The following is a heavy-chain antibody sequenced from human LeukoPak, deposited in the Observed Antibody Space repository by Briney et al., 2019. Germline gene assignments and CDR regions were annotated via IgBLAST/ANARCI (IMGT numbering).Heavy chain of an antibody. V-gene: IGHV3-30*18. CDR1: GFTFSSYG. D-gene: IGHD3-3*01. CDR3: AKDIRSRSGYLIDY. CDR2: ISYDGSNK. J-gene: IGHJ4*02. Sequence: PGRFLRLSCAASGFTFSSYGMHWVRQAPGKGLEWVAVISYDGSNKYYADSVKGRFTISRDNSKNTLYLQMNSLRAEDTAVYYCAKDIRSRSGYLIDYWGQGTLVTVSS.